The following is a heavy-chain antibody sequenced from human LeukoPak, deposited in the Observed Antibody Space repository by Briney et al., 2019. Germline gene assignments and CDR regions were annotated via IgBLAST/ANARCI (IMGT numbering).Heavy chain of an antibody. J-gene: IGHJ3*02. Sequence: GASVKVSCKASGGTFSSYAIGWVRQAPGQGLEWMGRIIPILGIANYAQKFQGRVTITADRSTSTAYKELSSLRSEDTAVYYCARLDIVVVVAARGSHAFDIWGQGTMVTASS. CDR1: GGTFSSYA. D-gene: IGHD2-15*01. V-gene: IGHV1-69*04. CDR2: IIPILGIA. CDR3: ARLDIVVVVAARGSHAFDI.